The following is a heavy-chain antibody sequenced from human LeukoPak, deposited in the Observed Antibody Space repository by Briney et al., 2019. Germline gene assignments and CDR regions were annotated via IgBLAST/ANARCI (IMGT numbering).Heavy chain of an antibody. CDR1: GFSLTGYW. V-gene: IGHV3-74*01. D-gene: IGHD6-13*01. CDR2: INSNGSST. CDR3: VRDGQRGAAAGLYFDY. Sequence: VGSLRLSSAASGFSLTGYWMHCVCQAPRKGLLWVSRINSNGSSTSYADSVKGRFTISRDNAKNTLYLQMNSLRAEDTAVYYCVRDGQRGAAAGLYFDYWGQGTLVTVSS. J-gene: IGHJ4*02.